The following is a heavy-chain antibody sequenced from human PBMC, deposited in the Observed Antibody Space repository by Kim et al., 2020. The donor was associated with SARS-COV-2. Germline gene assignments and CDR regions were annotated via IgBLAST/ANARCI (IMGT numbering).Heavy chain of an antibody. CDR2: ISGSGGST. Sequence: GGSLRLSCAASGFTFSSYAMSWVRQAPGKGLEWVSAISGSGGSTYYADSVKGRFTISRDNSKNTLYLQMNSLRAEDTAVYYCAKDFGAGSGSYYTDYYYGMDVWGQGPTVTV. V-gene: IGHV3-23*01. J-gene: IGHJ6*02. CDR3: AKDFGAGSGSYYTDYYYGMDV. D-gene: IGHD3-10*01. CDR1: GFTFSSYA.